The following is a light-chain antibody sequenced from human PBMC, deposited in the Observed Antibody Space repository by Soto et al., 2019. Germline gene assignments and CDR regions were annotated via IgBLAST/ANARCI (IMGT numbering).Light chain of an antibody. Sequence: DIQMTQSPSTLSASVGDRVTITCRASQTSNWLAWYQQKPGKAPKLLIYKASSLESGAPSRFSGSGSGTEFTLTISSLQPDDCATSYCQQYNNYSPRTFGQGTKVEIK. CDR3: QQYNNYSPRT. J-gene: IGKJ1*01. V-gene: IGKV1-5*03. CDR1: QTSNW. CDR2: KAS.